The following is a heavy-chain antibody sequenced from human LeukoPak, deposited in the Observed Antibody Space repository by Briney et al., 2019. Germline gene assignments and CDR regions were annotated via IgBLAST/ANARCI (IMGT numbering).Heavy chain of an antibody. D-gene: IGHD1/OR15-1a*01. J-gene: IGHJ6*03. CDR3: ARDGYGNNYMDV. Sequence: PGESLRLSCAASGFTVSSNFMSWVRQAPGKGLEWASVIYSGGTTYYADSVKGRFTISRDNSKNTLYLQMNSLRAEDTAVYYCARDGYGNNYMDVWGKGTTVTVSS. V-gene: IGHV3-53*01. CDR2: IYSGGTT. CDR1: GFTVSSNF.